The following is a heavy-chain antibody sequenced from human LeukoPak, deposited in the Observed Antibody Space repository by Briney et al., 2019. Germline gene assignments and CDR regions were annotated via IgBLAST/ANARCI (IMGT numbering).Heavy chain of an antibody. CDR1: GYTFTSYY. D-gene: IGHD3-22*01. CDR2: INPSGGST. CDR3: ARDMVRLAQDFTMIVVVTDYYYYGMDV. V-gene: IGHV1-46*01. J-gene: IGHJ6*02. Sequence: ASVKVSCKASGYTFTSYYMHWVRQAPGRGLEWMGIINPSGGSTSYAQKFQGRVTMTRDTSTSTVYMELSSLRSEDTAVYYCARDMVRLAQDFTMIVVVTDYYYYGMDVWGQGTTVTVSS.